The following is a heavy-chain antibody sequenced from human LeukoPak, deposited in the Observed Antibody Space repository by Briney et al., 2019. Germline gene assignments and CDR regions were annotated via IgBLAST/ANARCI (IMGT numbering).Heavy chain of an antibody. CDR3: ATDGLASRITMVRGVPRAV. V-gene: IGHV1-2*02. CDR2: INPNSGGT. CDR1: GYTFTSYG. J-gene: IGHJ4*02. D-gene: IGHD3-10*01. Sequence: ASVKVSCKASGYTFTSYGISWVRQAPGQGLEWMGWINPNSGGTNYAQKFQGRVTMTTDTSISTAYMELSRLRSDDTAVYYCATDGLASRITMVRGVPRAVWGQGTLVTVSS.